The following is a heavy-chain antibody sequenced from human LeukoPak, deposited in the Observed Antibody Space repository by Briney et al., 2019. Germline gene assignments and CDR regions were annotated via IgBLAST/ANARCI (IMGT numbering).Heavy chain of an antibody. CDR3: ARDRSGWPYYDAFDI. J-gene: IGHJ3*02. Sequence: GGSLRLSCVATGFTVKSNYMSWGRQAPGKGLEWVSVIYSGGSTYYADSVKGRFTISRDNSKNTLYPQMNSLRAEDTAVYYCARDRSGWPYYDAFDIWGQGTMVTVSS. D-gene: IGHD6-19*01. CDR1: GFTVKSNY. CDR2: IYSGGST. V-gene: IGHV3-53*01.